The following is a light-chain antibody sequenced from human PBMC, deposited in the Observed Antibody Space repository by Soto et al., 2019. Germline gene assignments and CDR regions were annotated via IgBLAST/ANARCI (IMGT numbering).Light chain of an antibody. CDR1: QSVSGRY. Sequence: ETVLTQSPGTLSLSPGEGATLSCRASQSVSGRYLAWYQQKPGQAPRLLVYGPSSRATDIPDRFSGSGSGTDFTLTISRLEPEDFAVYYCQQYGSSPWTFGQGTKVEIK. CDR3: QQYGSSPWT. V-gene: IGKV3-20*01. J-gene: IGKJ1*01. CDR2: GPS.